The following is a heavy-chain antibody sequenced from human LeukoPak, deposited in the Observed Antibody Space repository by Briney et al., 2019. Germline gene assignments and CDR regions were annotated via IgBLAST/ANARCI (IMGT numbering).Heavy chain of an antibody. CDR3: ARDPPARYYYYGMDV. J-gene: IGHJ6*02. CDR1: GFTLSSNY. CDR2: IYSGGST. V-gene: IGHV3-66*01. Sequence: GGSLRLSCAASGFTLSSNYMSWVRQAPGKGLEWVSVIYSGGSTYYADSVKGRFTISRDNSKNTLYLQMNSLRAEDTAVYYCARDPPARYYYYGMDVWGQGTTVTVSS. D-gene: IGHD6-6*01.